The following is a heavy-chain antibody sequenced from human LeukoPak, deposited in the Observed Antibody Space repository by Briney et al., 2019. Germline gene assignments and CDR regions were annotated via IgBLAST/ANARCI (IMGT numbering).Heavy chain of an antibody. Sequence: ASVKVSCKASGYTFTSYAMNWVRQAPGQGLEWMGWINTNTGNPTYAQGFTGRFVFSLDTSVSTAYLQISSLKAEDTAVYYCARVGDYDILTGYPNDAFDIWGQGTMVTVSS. V-gene: IGHV7-4-1*02. CDR3: ARVGDYDILTGYPNDAFDI. D-gene: IGHD3-9*01. CDR1: GYTFTSYA. J-gene: IGHJ3*02. CDR2: INTNTGNP.